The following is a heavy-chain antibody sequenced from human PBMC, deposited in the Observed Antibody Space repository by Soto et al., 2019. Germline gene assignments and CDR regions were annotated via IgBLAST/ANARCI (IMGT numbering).Heavy chain of an antibody. Sequence: QVQLVQSGAEEKKPGASVKVSCKASGYTFTSYAMHWVRQAPGQRLEWMGWINAGNGNTKYSQKFQGRVTITRDTSASTADMELSSLRSEDTAVYYCARVYGDYAGVDYWGQGTLVTVSS. CDR1: GYTFTSYA. CDR3: ARVYGDYAGVDY. D-gene: IGHD4-17*01. CDR2: INAGNGNT. J-gene: IGHJ4*02. V-gene: IGHV1-3*05.